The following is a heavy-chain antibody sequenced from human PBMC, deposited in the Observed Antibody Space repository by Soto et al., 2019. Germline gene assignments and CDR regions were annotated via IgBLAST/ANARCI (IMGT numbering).Heavy chain of an antibody. V-gene: IGHV4-30-2*01. CDR3: AAGGGLPRYY. Sequence: PSETLSLTCAVAGGNISSGGYSWSWIRQPPGKGLEWIGYIYHSGSTYYNPSLKSRVTISADRSKNQFSLKLSSVTAADTAVYYCAAGGGLPRYYWGQGTLVTVSS. CDR2: IYHSGST. J-gene: IGHJ4*02. CDR1: GGNISSGGYS. D-gene: IGHD5-12*01.